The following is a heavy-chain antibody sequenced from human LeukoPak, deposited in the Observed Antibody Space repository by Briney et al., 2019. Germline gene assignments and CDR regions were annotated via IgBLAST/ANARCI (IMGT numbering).Heavy chain of an antibody. CDR1: GGSISSGSYY. CDR2: IYYSGST. J-gene: IGHJ5*02. D-gene: IGHD3-10*01. CDR3: ARVLEFNWFDP. Sequence: PSQTLSLTCTVSGGSISSGSYYWSWIRQPPGKGLEWIGYIYYSGSTNYNPSLKSRVTISVDTSKNQFPLKLSSVTTADTAVYYCARVLEFNWFDPWGQGTLVAVSS. V-gene: IGHV4-61*01.